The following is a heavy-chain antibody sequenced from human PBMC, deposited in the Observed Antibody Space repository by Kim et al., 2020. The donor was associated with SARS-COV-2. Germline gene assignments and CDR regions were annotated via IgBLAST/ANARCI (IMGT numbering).Heavy chain of an antibody. CDR3: AKDTYGSGKNWFDP. V-gene: IGHV3-30*18. Sequence: GGSLRLSCAASGFTFSTYGMHWVRQVPGKGLELVAIISYDGTNKYYADSVKGRFTISRDNSNNTLYLQMSRLTTDDTAIYYCAKDTYGSGKNWFDPWGQG. CDR1: GFTFSTYG. J-gene: IGHJ5*02. D-gene: IGHD3-10*01. CDR2: ISYDGTNK.